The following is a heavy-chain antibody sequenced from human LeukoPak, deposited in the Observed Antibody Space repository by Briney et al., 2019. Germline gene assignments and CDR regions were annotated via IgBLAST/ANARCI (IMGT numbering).Heavy chain of an antibody. CDR3: ARSGAAAGHGFDY. V-gene: IGHV1-2*02. J-gene: IGHJ4*02. CDR2: INPNSGGT. D-gene: IGHD6-13*01. Sequence: ASVKVSCKASGYTFTGYYMHWARQAPGQGLEWMGWINPNSGGTNYAQKFQGRVTMTRDTSISTAYMELSRLRSDDTAVYYCARSGAAAGHGFDYWGQGTLVTVSS. CDR1: GYTFTGYY.